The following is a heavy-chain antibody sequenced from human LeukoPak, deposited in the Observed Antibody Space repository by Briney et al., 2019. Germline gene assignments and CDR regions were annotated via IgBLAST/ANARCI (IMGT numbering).Heavy chain of an antibody. J-gene: IGHJ4*02. CDR2: INPTGGST. V-gene: IGHV1-46*01. D-gene: IGHD6-6*01. Sequence: ASVKVSCKASGYTFPSYFMHWVRQAPGQGLEWMGIINPTGGSTTYAQKFQGRVTMTKDTSTSTVYMELSSLRSDDTAVYYCARTAARRFDYWGQGTLVTVSS. CDR3: ARTAARRFDY. CDR1: GYTFPSYF.